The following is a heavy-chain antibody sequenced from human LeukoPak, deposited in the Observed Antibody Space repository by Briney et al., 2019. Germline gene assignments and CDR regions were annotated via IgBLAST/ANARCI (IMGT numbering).Heavy chain of an antibody. D-gene: IGHD3-16*02. CDR3: ARDPAYDYVWGSYRYYFDY. J-gene: IGHJ4*02. CDR1: GFTFSGSA. V-gene: IGHV3-73*01. CDR2: IRSKANSYAT. Sequence: GGSLRLSCAASGFTFSGSAMHWVRQASGKGLEWVGRIRSKANSYATAYAASVKGRFTISRDDSKNTAYLQMNSLKTEDTAVYYCARDPAYDYVWGSYRYYFDYWGQGTLVTVSS.